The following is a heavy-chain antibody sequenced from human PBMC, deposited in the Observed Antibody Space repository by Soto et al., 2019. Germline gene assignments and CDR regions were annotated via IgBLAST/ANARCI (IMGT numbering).Heavy chain of an antibody. CDR3: ARAAVDIVDTADLGYCSGGSCYSTQNYFDY. CDR2: IYSGGST. J-gene: IGHJ4*02. Sequence: PGGSLRLSCAASGFTVSSNYMSWVRQAPGKGLEWVSVIYSGGSTYYADSVKGRFTISRDNSKNTLYLQMNSLRAEDTAVYYCARAAVDIVDTADLGYCSGGSCYSTQNYFDYWGQGTLVTVSS. D-gene: IGHD2-15*01. V-gene: IGHV3-66*01. CDR1: GFTVSSNY.